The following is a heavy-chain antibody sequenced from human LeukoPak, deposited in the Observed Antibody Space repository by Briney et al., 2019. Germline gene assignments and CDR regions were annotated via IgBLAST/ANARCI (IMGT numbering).Heavy chain of an antibody. CDR1: GFTFSSYG. J-gene: IGHJ4*02. CDR2: ISGSGGST. V-gene: IGHV3-23*01. CDR3: AKDVSGQWLPYDY. Sequence: PGGSLRLSCAASGFTFSSYGMSWVRQAPGKGLEWVSAISGSGGSTYYADSVKGRFTISRDNSKNTLYLQMNSLRAEDTAVYYCAKDVSGQWLPYDYWGQGTLVTVSS. D-gene: IGHD6-19*01.